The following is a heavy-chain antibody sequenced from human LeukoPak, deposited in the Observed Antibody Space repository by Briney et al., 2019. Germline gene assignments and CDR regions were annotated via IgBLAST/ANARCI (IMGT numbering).Heavy chain of an antibody. V-gene: IGHV4-4*02. Sequence: SETLSLTCAVSGGSISSSSWWSWVRQPPGKGPEWIGEIHHIGSTNYNPSLKSRVTISIDKTKNQFSLKLSSVTAAYTAVNYCASHYYGSGSYYFGFDPWGQGTLVTVSS. CDR2: IHHIGST. D-gene: IGHD3-10*01. J-gene: IGHJ5*02. CDR3: ASHYYGSGSYYFGFDP. CDR1: GGSISSSSW.